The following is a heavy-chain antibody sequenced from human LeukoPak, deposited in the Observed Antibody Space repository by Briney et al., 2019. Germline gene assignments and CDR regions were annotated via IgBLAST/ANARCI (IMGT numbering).Heavy chain of an antibody. CDR1: GFTFSSYW. Sequence: PGGSLRLSCAASGFTFSSYWMSWVRQAPGKGLEWVANIKQDGSEKYYVDSVKGRFTISRDNAKNSLYLRMNSLRAEDTAVYYCARDGFIVGAAGASYFDYWGQGTLVTVSS. J-gene: IGHJ4*02. V-gene: IGHV3-7*01. D-gene: IGHD1-26*01. CDR2: IKQDGSEK. CDR3: ARDGFIVGAAGASYFDY.